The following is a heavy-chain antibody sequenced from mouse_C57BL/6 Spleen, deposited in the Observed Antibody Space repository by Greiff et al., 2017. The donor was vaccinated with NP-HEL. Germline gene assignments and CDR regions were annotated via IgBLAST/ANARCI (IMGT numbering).Heavy chain of an antibody. Sequence: QVQLKQPGAELVKPGASVKLSCKASGYTFTSYWMHWVKQRPGRGLEWIGRIDPNSGGTKYNEKFKSKATLTVNKPTSTAYMQLSSLTSEDSAVYYCARNYRYYFDYWGKGTTLTVSS. CDR2: IDPNSGGT. D-gene: IGHD2-1*01. CDR1: GYTFTSYW. CDR3: ARNYRYYFDY. V-gene: IGHV1-72*01. J-gene: IGHJ2*01.